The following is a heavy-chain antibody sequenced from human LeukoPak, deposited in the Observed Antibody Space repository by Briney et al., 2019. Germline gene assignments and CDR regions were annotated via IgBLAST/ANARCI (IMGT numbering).Heavy chain of an antibody. CDR2: IYYSGST. CDR1: GGSISSSSYY. J-gene: IGHJ3*02. D-gene: IGHD5-24*01. Sequence: SETVSLTCTVSGGSISSSSYYWGWIRQPPGKGLEWIGSIYYSGSTYYNPSLKSRVTISVDTSKNQFSLKLSSLTAADTAVYYCARHFVRPLEMATISAAFDIWGQGTMVTVSS. CDR3: ARHFVRPLEMATISAAFDI. V-gene: IGHV4-39*01.